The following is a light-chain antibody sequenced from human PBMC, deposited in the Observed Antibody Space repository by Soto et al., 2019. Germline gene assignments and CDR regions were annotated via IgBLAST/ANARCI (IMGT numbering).Light chain of an antibody. CDR3: QSYDSSLSGSV. Sequence: QSVLTQPPSVSGAPGQRVTISCTGSSSNIGAGYDVHWYQQLPGTAPKLLIYVNSNRPSGVPDRFFGSKSGTSASLAITGLQAEDEADYYCQSYDSSLSGSVFGGGTKVTVL. J-gene: IGLJ2*01. CDR1: SSNIGAGYD. V-gene: IGLV1-40*01. CDR2: VNS.